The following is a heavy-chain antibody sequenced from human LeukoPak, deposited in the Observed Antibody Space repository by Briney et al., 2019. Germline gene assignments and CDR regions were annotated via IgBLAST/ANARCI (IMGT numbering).Heavy chain of an antibody. CDR1: GFTFSSYA. V-gene: IGHV3-23*01. D-gene: IGHD3-22*01. CDR3: AKDTLTSYYYDSSTPFDY. J-gene: IGHJ4*02. CDR2: ISGSGGST. Sequence: GGSLRLSCAASGFTFSSYAMHWVRQAPGKGLEWVSAISGSGGSTYYADSVKGRFTISRDNSKNTLYLQMNSLRAEDTAVYYCAKDTLTSYYYDSSTPFDYWGQGTLVTVSS.